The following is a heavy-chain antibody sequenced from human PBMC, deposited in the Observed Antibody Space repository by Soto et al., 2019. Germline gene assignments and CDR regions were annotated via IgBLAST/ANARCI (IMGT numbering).Heavy chain of an antibody. V-gene: IGHV1-3*01. J-gene: IGHJ4*02. CDR1: GYTFTSYA. CDR2: INAGNGNT. D-gene: IGHD5-12*01. Sequence: ASVKVSCKASGYTFTSYAMHWVRQAPGQRLEWMGWINAGNGNTKYSQKFQGRVTITRDTSASTAYMELSSLRSEDTAVYYCARQAEGGYNYRYWGQGTLVTVSS. CDR3: ARQAEGGYNYRY.